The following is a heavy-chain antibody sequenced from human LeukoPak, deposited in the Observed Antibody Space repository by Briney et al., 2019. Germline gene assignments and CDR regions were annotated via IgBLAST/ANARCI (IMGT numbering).Heavy chain of an antibody. CDR1: GGTFSSYA. CDR3: ATLDTVTKPYYYYYGMDV. Sequence: GASVKVSCKASGGTFSSYAISWVRQAPGQGLEWMGRIIPILGIANYAQKFQGRVTITADKSTSTAYMELSSLRSEDTAVYYCATLDTVTKPYYYYYGMDVWGQGTTVTVSS. V-gene: IGHV1-69*04. CDR2: IIPILGIA. D-gene: IGHD4-17*01. J-gene: IGHJ6*02.